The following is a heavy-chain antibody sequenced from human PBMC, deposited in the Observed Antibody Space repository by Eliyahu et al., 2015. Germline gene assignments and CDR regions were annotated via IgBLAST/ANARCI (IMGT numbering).Heavy chain of an antibody. Sequence: QVTLKESGPVLVKPTETLTLTCTVSGFSLSNARMGVSWIRQPPGKALEWLAHIFSNYQKTHNTSPKSRLTISKDTSKSQVVLTMTNMDPVDTATYYCARMIVVVIDAFDIWGQGTMVTVSS. CDR2: IFSNYQK. J-gene: IGHJ3*02. CDR1: GFSLSNARMG. V-gene: IGHV2-26*01. CDR3: ARMIVVVIDAFDI. D-gene: IGHD3-22*01.